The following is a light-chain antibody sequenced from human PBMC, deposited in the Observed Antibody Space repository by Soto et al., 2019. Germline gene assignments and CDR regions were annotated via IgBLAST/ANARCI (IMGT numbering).Light chain of an antibody. CDR3: QQDNKWPRT. CDR1: QSVSSN. V-gene: IGKV3-15*01. J-gene: IGKJ4*01. Sequence: THYLSAVSVSSVERNRPACRASQSVSSNLAWYQQKPGQAPRLLIYGASTRATGIPARFSGSGSGTEFTLTICSLQSEDFAVYYCQQDNKWPRTFGGGSKVEIK. CDR2: GAS.